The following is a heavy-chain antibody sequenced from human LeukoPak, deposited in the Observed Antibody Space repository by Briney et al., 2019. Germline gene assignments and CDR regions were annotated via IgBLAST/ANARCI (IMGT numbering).Heavy chain of an antibody. CDR3: ARGGPLPTMVRGVIIPQAYGMDV. V-gene: IGHV1-46*01. CDR1: GYTFTSYY. D-gene: IGHD3-10*01. J-gene: IGHJ6*02. Sequence: ASVKVSCKASGYTFTSYYMHWVRQAPGQGLEWMGIINPSGGSTRYAQKFQGRVTMTRDTSTSTVYMELSSLRSEDTAVYYCARGGPLPTMVRGVIIPQAYGMDVWGQGTTVTVSS. CDR2: INPSGGST.